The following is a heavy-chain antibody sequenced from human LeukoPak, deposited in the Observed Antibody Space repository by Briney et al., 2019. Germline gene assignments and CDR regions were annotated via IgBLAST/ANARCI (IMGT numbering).Heavy chain of an antibody. CDR1: GFTFNTYG. D-gene: IGHD3-10*01. V-gene: IGHV3-30*02. J-gene: IGHJ4*02. CDR2: IRFDGSNK. Sequence: GGSLRLSCAASGFTFNTYGIHWVRQAPGKGLEWVAFIRFDGSNKYYADSVKGRFTISRDNAKNSLYLQMNSLRAEDTALYYCARDLWFGELLSRGDYWGQGTLVTVSS. CDR3: ARDLWFGELLSRGDY.